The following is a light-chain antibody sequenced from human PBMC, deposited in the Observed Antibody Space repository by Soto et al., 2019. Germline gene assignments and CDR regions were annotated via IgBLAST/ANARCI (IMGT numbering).Light chain of an antibody. CDR1: QSVTSSF. CDR3: HQYGRSPIT. Sequence: EIVLTQSPGTLSLSPGERATLSCRASQSVTSSFLAWLQQNPGQAPRLLIYDTSKGATGIPDRFSGSGSETDFTLTISRLEPEDFALYYCHQYGRSPITFGQGTRLEIK. CDR2: DTS. J-gene: IGKJ5*01. V-gene: IGKV3-20*01.